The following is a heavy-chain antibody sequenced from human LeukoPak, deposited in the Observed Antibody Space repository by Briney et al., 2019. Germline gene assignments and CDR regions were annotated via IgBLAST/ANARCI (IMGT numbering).Heavy chain of an antibody. CDR1: GFTFSTYA. V-gene: IGHV3-30*04. D-gene: IGHD6-13*01. CDR3: ARAQYSSSWYEGLDAFDI. Sequence: GGSLRLSCAASGFTFSTYAMHWVRQAPGKGLEWMAVISYDGSKKYYADSVKGRFTISRDNAKNSLYLQMNSLRAEDTAVYYCARAQYSSSWYEGLDAFDIWGQGTMVTVSS. J-gene: IGHJ3*02. CDR2: ISYDGSKK.